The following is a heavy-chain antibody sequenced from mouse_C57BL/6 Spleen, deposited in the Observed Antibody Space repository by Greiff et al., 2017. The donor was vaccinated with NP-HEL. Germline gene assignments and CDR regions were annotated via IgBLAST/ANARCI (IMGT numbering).Heavy chain of an antibody. CDR3: VRQDGYYETWFAY. Sequence: EVQLVESGGGLVQPKGSLKLSCAASGFSFNTYAMNWVRQAPGKGLEWVARIRSKSNNYATYYADSVKDRFTISRDDSESMLYLQMNKLKTEDTAMYYCVRQDGYYETWFAYWGQGTLVTVSA. J-gene: IGHJ3*01. V-gene: IGHV10-1*01. D-gene: IGHD2-3*01. CDR2: IRSKSNNYAT. CDR1: GFSFNTYA.